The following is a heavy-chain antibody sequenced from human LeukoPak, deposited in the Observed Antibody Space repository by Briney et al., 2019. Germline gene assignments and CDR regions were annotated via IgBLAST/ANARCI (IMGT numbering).Heavy chain of an antibody. J-gene: IGHJ4*02. CDR1: GFTFSSYE. CDR2: ISSSGSTI. V-gene: IGHV3-48*03. CDR3: ARGNHQYPLLPPVPGIAVAGTRGPPGY. Sequence: GGSLRLSCAASGFTFSSYEMNWVRQAPGKGREWVSYISSSGSTIYYADSVKGRFTISRDNAKNSLYLQMNSLRAEDTAVYYCARGNHQYPLLPPVPGIAVAGTRGPPGYWRQATLVTVSS. D-gene: IGHD6-19*01.